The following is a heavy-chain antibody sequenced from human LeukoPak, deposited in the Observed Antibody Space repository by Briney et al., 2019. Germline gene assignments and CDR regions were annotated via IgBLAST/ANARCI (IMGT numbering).Heavy chain of an antibody. CDR2: INPNHGDT. D-gene: IGHD3-9*01. CDR3: ARSPHILTGENFDH. V-gene: IGHV1-2*02. J-gene: IGHJ4*02. Sequence: ASVKVSCKASGYTFTGYYMHWVRQAPGQGLEWMGWINPNHGDTNYEQKFHDRHSMTRDTSISTAYMHLSRLRSADTAVYYCARSPHILTGENFDHWGQGTLLTVSS. CDR1: GYTFTGYY.